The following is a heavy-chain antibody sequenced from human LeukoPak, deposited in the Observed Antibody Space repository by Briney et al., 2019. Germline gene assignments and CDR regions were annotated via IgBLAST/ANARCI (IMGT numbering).Heavy chain of an antibody. J-gene: IGHJ4*02. CDR3: ARAANLGVAAKEDYY. CDR1: GGTFSSYA. D-gene: IGHD3-3*01. CDR2: IIPILGIA. Sequence: SVKVSCKASGGTFSSYAISWVRQAPGQGLEWMGGIIPILGIANYAQKFQGRVTITADKSTSTAYMELSSLRSEDTAVYYCARAANLGVAAKEDYYWGQGTLVTVSS. V-gene: IGHV1-69*04.